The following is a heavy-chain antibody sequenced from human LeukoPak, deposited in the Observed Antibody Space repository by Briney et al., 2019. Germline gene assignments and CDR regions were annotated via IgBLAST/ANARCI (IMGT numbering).Heavy chain of an antibody. CDR1: GYTFTGYY. CDR2: INPNSGGT. CDR3: ARENMIAAAGYDY. Sequence: GASVKVSCKASGYTFTGYYMHWVRQAPGQGLEWMGWINPNSGGTNYAQKFQGWVTMTRDTSISTAYMELSRLRSDDTAVYYCARENMIAAAGYDYWGQGTLVTVSS. J-gene: IGHJ4*02. D-gene: IGHD6-13*01. V-gene: IGHV1-2*04.